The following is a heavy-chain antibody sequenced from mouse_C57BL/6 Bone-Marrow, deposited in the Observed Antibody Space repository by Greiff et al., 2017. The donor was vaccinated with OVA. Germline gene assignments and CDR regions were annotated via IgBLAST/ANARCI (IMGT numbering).Heavy chain of an antibody. D-gene: IGHD2-3*01. CDR3: ARDGY. J-gene: IGHJ2*01. CDR2: INPSSGYT. CDR1: GYTFTSYW. V-gene: IGHV1-7*01. Sequence: QVQLQQSGAELAKPGASVKLSCKASGYTFTSYWMHWVKQRPGQGLEWIGYINPSSGYTKYNQKFKGKATLTADKSSSTAYMQLSSLTYEDSAVYYCARDGYWGQGTTLTVSS.